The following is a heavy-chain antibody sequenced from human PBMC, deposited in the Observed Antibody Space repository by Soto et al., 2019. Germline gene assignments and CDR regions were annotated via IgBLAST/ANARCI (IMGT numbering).Heavy chain of an antibody. CDR3: ASQKLDVPAFFDY. J-gene: IGHJ4*02. CDR1: GGSISNNFYY. D-gene: IGHD3-3*02. CDR2: ISYSGTT. V-gene: IGHV4-39*01. Sequence: PSETPALTCPVSGGSISNNFYYRGLVRQPPGKGLEWISSISYSGTTFYTPSLRSRVTTSVDTSRNQFSLKLTSVTAADTAVYYCASQKLDVPAFFDYWGQGALVT.